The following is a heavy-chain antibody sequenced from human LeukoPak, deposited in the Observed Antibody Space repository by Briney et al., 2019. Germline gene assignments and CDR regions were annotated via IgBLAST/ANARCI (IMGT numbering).Heavy chain of an antibody. CDR2: INPNSGGT. D-gene: IGHD6-13*01. CDR1: GYTFTGYY. CDR3: ARESGSNPADDAFDI. V-gene: IGHV1-2*02. Sequence: ASVKVSCKASGYTFTGYYMHWVRQAPGQGLEWMGWINPNSGGTNYAQKFQGRVTMTRDTSISTAYMELSRLRSDDTAVYYCARESGSNPADDAFDIWGQGTMVTVSS. J-gene: IGHJ3*02.